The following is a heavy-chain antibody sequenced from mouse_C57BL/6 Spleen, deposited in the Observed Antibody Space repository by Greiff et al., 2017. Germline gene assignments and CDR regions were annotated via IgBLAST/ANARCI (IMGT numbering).Heavy chain of an antibody. D-gene: IGHD2-1*01. V-gene: IGHV1-4*01. CDR3: ARWAIYYGIYFDY. J-gene: IGHJ2*01. Sequence: VQLVESGAELARPGASVKMSCKASGYTFTSYTMHWVNQRPGQGLEWIGYINPSSGYTKYNQKFKDKATLTADKSSSTAYMQLSSLTSEDSAVYYCARWAIYYGIYFDYWGQGTTLTVSS. CDR2: INPSSGYT. CDR1: GYTFTSYT.